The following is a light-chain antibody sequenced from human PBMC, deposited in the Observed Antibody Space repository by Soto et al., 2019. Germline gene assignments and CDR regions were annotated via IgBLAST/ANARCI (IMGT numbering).Light chain of an antibody. CDR2: GAS. CDR1: QSVDSRF. Sequence: EIVLTQSPGSLSLSPGERATLSCRASQSVDSRFFAWYQQRPGQAPRLLIYGASRRATGIPDRFTGSGSGTDFTLTISGLEPEDFPLYYCQQYDSSVTFGLGTKVEIK. J-gene: IGKJ1*01. V-gene: IGKV3-20*01. CDR3: QQYDSSVT.